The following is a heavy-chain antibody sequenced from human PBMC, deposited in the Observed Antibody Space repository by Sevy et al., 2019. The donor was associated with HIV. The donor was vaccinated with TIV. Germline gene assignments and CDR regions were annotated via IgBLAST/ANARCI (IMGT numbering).Heavy chain of an antibody. D-gene: IGHD1-26*01. J-gene: IGHJ4*02. CDR3: AGENAWGRGYS. Sequence: SETLSLTCTVSGGSITSLYWNWIRQPPGKGLEWIANIYYNGHINYNPSLKSRVTLSLDTSKNQFSLRLSSLTAADMAMYYCAGENAWGRGYSWGQGTLVTVSS. V-gene: IGHV4-59*08. CDR1: GGSITSLY. CDR2: IYYNGHI.